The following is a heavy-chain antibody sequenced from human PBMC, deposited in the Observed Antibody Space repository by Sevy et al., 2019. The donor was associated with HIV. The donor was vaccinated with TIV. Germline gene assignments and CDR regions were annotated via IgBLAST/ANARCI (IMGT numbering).Heavy chain of an antibody. CDR2: IKQDGSEK. CDR1: GFTFSGYW. CDR3: AREESITMIVVVINYGMDV. D-gene: IGHD3-22*01. V-gene: IGHV3-7*01. J-gene: IGHJ6*02. Sequence: GGSLRLSCAASGFTFSGYWMSWVRQAPGKGLEWVANIKQDGSEKYYVDSVKGRFTISRDNAKNSLYLQMNSLRAEDTAVYYCAREESITMIVVVINYGMDVWGQGTTVTVSS.